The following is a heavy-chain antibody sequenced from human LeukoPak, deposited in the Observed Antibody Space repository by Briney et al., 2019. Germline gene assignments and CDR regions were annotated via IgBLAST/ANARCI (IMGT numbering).Heavy chain of an antibody. Sequence: SGPTLMKPTQTLTLTCTFSGFSLSTSGVGVGWIRQPPGKALEWLALIYWDDDKRYSPSLESRLTITKDASKNQVVLTMTNMDPVDTATYYCAHMGGSGSYYRFDYWGQGTLVTVSS. V-gene: IGHV2-5*02. CDR3: AHMGGSGSYYRFDY. D-gene: IGHD3-10*01. CDR1: GFSLSTSGVG. J-gene: IGHJ4*02. CDR2: IYWDDDK.